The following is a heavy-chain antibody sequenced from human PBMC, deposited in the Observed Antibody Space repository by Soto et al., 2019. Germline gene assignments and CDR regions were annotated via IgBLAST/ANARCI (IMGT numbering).Heavy chain of an antibody. D-gene: IGHD6-13*01. CDR2: IYSGGTT. Sequence: ESGGGLIQPGGSLRLSCAASGFTVSNNYMRWVRQAPGKGLEWVSLIYSGGTTHYADSVKGRFTISRDNSKNTLYLLMISLRVEDTAVCYCARDPPGIVASGAGGWGQGTLVTVSS. V-gene: IGHV3-53*01. CDR1: GFTVSNNY. J-gene: IGHJ4*02. CDR3: ARDPPGIVASGAGG.